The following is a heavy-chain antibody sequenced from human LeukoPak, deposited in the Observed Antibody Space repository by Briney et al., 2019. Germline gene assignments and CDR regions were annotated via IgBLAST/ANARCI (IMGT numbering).Heavy chain of an antibody. Sequence: PGGSLRLSCAASGFTFSSYAMHWVRQAPGKGLEWVAVISYDGSNKYYADSVKGRFTISRDNSKNTLYLQMNSLRAEDTAVYYCAREEVSGSLIIDYWGQGTLVTVSS. CDR3: AREEVSGSLIIDY. J-gene: IGHJ4*02. CDR1: GFTFSSYA. V-gene: IGHV3-30-3*01. CDR2: ISYDGSNK. D-gene: IGHD1-26*01.